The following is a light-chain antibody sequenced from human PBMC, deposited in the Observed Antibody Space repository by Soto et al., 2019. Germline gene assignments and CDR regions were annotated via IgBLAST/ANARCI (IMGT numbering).Light chain of an antibody. V-gene: IGLV2-14*01. J-gene: IGLJ1*01. CDR1: SSDVGGYNH. CDR2: DVS. Sequence: QAVVTQPASVSGSPGQSITISCTGTSSDVGGYNHVSWYQQHPGKAPKLMIYDVSNRPSGVSNRFSGSKSGNTASLTISGLQAEDEADYYCSSYTSSSGVFGTGTKVTVL. CDR3: SSYTSSSGV.